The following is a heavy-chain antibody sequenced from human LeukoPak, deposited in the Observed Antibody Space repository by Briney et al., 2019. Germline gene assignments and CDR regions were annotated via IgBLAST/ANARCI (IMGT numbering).Heavy chain of an antibody. CDR3: ARQMQDYDSSGNNWFDP. CDR2: IYYSGST. CDR1: GGSISSSSYY. J-gene: IGHJ5*02. D-gene: IGHD3-22*01. Sequence: SETPSLTCTVSGGSISSSSYYWGWIRQPPGKGLEWIGSIYYSGSTYYNPSLKSRVTISVDTSKNQFSLKLSSVTAADTAVYYCARQMQDYDSSGNNWFDPWGQGTLVTVSS. V-gene: IGHV4-39*01.